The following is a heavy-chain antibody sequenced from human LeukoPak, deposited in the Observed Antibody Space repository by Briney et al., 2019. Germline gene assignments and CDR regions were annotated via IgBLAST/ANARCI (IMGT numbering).Heavy chain of an antibody. CDR3: ARATYYYDSSARGVYYYYMDV. Sequence: ASGKVSCKASGGTISSYAISWVRQAPGQGLGWMGRIIPSFGTANYAQKFQGRVTITTDESTSNAYMELSSLRSEDTAVYYCARATYYYDSSARGVYYYYMDVWGKGTTVTVSS. CDR2: IIPSFGTA. V-gene: IGHV1-69*05. CDR1: GGTISSYA. D-gene: IGHD3-22*01. J-gene: IGHJ6*03.